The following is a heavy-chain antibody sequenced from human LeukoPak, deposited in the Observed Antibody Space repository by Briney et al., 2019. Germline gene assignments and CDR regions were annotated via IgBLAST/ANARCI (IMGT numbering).Heavy chain of an antibody. Sequence: PGRSLRLSCAASGFTFSSYSMNWVRQAPGKGLVWVSSISSTSTYIYYADSLKGRFTISRDNSKNTLYLQMNSLRAEDTAVYYCARVTYSSSWYSDYWGQGTLVTVSS. D-gene: IGHD6-13*01. J-gene: IGHJ4*02. CDR1: GFTFSSYS. V-gene: IGHV3-21*01. CDR3: ARVTYSSSWYSDY. CDR2: ISSTSTYI.